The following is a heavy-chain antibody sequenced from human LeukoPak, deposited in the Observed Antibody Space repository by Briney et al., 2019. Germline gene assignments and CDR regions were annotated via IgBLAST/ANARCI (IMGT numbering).Heavy chain of an antibody. CDR2: LYSGGTT. J-gene: IGHJ4*02. CDR1: GFTVNSNY. Sequence: GGSLRLSCAASGFTVNSNYMSWVRQAPGKGLECVSVLYSGGTTYYADSVKGRFTISRDNSKNTLYLQMNSLRAEDTAVYYCVRGLYGPVPDYWGQGTLVTVSS. CDR3: VRGLYGPVPDY. V-gene: IGHV3-53*01. D-gene: IGHD4-17*01.